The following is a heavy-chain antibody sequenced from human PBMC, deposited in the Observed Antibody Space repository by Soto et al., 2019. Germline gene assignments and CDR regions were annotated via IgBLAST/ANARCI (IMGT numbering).Heavy chain of an antibody. Sequence: GGSLRLSCAASGFTFSSYAMSWVRQAPGKGLEWVSAISGSGGSTYYADSVKGRFTISRDNAKNSLYLQMNSLRAEDTAVYYCARDPYSGSSNWFDPWGQGTLVTVS. CDR1: GFTFSSYA. CDR2: ISGSGGST. CDR3: ARDPYSGSSNWFDP. J-gene: IGHJ5*02. V-gene: IGHV3-23*01. D-gene: IGHD1-26*01.